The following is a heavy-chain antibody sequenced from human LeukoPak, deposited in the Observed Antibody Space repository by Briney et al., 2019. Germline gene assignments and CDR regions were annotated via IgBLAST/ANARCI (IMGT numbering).Heavy chain of an antibody. Sequence: GGSLSLSCTASGFTFISYGMHWVRQAPGKGLEWVAVISYDGSNKYYADSVKGRFTISRDNSKNTLYLQMNSLRAEDTAVYYCAKAGYYGSGIYTGGDDYWGQGTLVTVSS. CDR1: GFTFISYG. CDR2: ISYDGSNK. V-gene: IGHV3-30*18. J-gene: IGHJ4*02. D-gene: IGHD3-10*01. CDR3: AKAGYYGSGIYTGGDDY.